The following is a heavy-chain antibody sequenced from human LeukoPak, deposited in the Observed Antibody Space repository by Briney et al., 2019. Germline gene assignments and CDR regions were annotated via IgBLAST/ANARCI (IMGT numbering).Heavy chain of an antibody. CDR1: GGAMSGYY. CDR3: ARLRGNYFPDY. J-gene: IGHJ4*02. CDR2: IHYSGST. D-gene: IGHD4-11*01. Sequence: SETLSLTCTVSGGAMSGYYWTWIRQSPGRRLEWIAYIHYSGSTNYNPSLKSRVTISVDTSKNQFSLRLNSVTAADTAVYYCARLRGNYFPDYWGQGTLVTVSP. V-gene: IGHV4-59*01.